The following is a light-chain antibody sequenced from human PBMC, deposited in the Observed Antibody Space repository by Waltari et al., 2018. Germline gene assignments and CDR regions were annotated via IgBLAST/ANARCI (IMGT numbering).Light chain of an antibody. CDR2: GAA. V-gene: IGKV3-20*01. CDR1: QSVSRS. CDR3: QQYVTLPAT. J-gene: IGKJ1*01. Sequence: EIVLTQSPGTLSLSPGERATLSCRASQSVSRSLAGYQQKPGQAPRLLIYGAASRATGIPDRFSGSGSGTDFSLTITRLEPEDFAVYYCQQYVTLPATFGQGTKVEVK.